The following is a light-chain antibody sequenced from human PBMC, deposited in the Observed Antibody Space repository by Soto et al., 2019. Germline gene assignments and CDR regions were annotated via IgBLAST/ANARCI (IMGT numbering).Light chain of an antibody. CDR2: DVS. J-gene: IGLJ2*01. CDR1: SSDVGGYNY. CDR3: SSYTSSSTLVV. Sequence: QSVLTQPASVSGSPGQSITISCTGTSSDVGGYNYVSWYQQYPGEVPKLMIYDVSNRPSGVSNRFSGSKSGNTASLTISGLQAEDEADYYCSSYTSSSTLVVFGGGTKLTVL. V-gene: IGLV2-14*01.